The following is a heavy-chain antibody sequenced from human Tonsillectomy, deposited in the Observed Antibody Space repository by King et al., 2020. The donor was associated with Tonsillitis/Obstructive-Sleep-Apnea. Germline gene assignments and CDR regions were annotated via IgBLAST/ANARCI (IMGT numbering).Heavy chain of an antibody. CDR2: IYTSGST. CDR3: ASDRKLGVRANWFDP. D-gene: IGHD1-14*01. CDR1: GGSISSYY. J-gene: IGHJ5*02. Sequence: QLQESGPGLVKPSETLSLTCTVSGGSISSYYWSWIRQPAGKGLEWIGRIYTSGSTNYNPSLKSRVTMSVDTSKNQFSLKLSSVTAADTAVYYCASDRKLGVRANWFDPWGQGTLVTVSS. V-gene: IGHV4-4*07.